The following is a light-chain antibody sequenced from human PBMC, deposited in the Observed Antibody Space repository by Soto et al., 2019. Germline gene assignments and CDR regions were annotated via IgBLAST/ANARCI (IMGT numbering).Light chain of an antibody. Sequence: QAVVTQEPSLTVSPGGTVTLTCGSSTGAVTSGHYPYWFQQKPGQAPRTLIYDTSNKHSWTPARFSGSLLGGKAALTLSGAQPEDEAEYYCLLSSCGARKVVFGGGTKLTVL. J-gene: IGLJ2*01. CDR2: DTS. CDR3: LLSSCGARKVV. CDR1: TGAVTSGHY. V-gene: IGLV7-46*01.